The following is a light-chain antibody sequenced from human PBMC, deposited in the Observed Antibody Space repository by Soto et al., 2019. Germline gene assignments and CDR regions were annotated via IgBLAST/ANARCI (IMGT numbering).Light chain of an antibody. V-gene: IGKV3-15*01. CDR1: QSVSSN. CDR3: QQYNNWPLT. Sequence: EIVMTQSPATLSVSPGERATLSCRASQSVSSNLAWYQQKPGQAPSLLIYGASTRATGIPARFSGSGSGTEFTLTISSLQSEDFAAYYCQQYNNWPLTFGGGTKVEIK. J-gene: IGKJ4*01. CDR2: GAS.